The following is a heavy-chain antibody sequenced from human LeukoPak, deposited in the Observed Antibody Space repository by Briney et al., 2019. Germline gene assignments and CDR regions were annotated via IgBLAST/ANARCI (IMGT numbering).Heavy chain of an antibody. Sequence: PSETLSLTCTVSGGSISSYYWSWIRQPPGKGLEWIGYIYYSGSTNYNPSLKSRVTISVDTSKNQFSLKLSSVTAADTAVYYCARDDAGYCSSTSCYGGSYYYYMDVWGKGTTVTVSS. J-gene: IGHJ6*03. V-gene: IGHV4-59*01. CDR1: GGSISSYY. CDR2: IYYSGST. CDR3: ARDDAGYCSSTSCYGGSYYYYMDV. D-gene: IGHD2-2*01.